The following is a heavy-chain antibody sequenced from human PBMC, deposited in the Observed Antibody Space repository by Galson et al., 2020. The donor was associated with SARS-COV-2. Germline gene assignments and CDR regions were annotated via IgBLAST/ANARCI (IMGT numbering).Heavy chain of an antibody. Sequence: SETLSLTCPVSGGSISSSRYYWGWIRQPPGKGLAWIGSMSYSGSTYYNPSLKSRVTISVDTSKNQFSLKLNSVTAADTAVYYCAREAGNSWYFDYWAQGTLVTVSS. D-gene: IGHD4-4*01. CDR3: AREAGNSWYFDY. J-gene: IGHJ4*02. V-gene: IGHV4-39*07. CDR2: MSYSGST. CDR1: GGSISSSRYY.